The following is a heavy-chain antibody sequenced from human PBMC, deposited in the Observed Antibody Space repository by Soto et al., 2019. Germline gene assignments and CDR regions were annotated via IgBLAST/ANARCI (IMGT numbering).Heavy chain of an antibody. CDR3: ARSGAVVAYFGY. CDR2: INHSGST. Sequence: SETLSLTCAVYGGSFSGYYWSWIRQPPGKGLEWIGEINHSGSTNYNPSLKSRVTISVDTSKNQFSLKLSSVTAADTAVYYCARSGAVVAYFGYWGQGTLVTVSS. V-gene: IGHV4-34*01. CDR1: GGSFSGYY. D-gene: IGHD2-15*01. J-gene: IGHJ4*02.